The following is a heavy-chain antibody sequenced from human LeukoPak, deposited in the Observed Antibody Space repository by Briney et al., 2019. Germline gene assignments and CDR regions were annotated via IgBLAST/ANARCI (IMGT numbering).Heavy chain of an antibody. CDR3: ARGPSIAAPSHYFDY. J-gene: IGHJ4*02. CDR2: IYPGDSDT. D-gene: IGHD6-6*01. Sequence: GESLKISCKGSGYTFVSYWIGWVRQMPGKGLEWMGIIYPGDSDTRYSPSFQGQVTISADKSISTAYLQWSSLKASDTAMYYCARGPSIAAPSHYFDYWGQGTLVTVSS. CDR1: GYTFVSYW. V-gene: IGHV5-51*01.